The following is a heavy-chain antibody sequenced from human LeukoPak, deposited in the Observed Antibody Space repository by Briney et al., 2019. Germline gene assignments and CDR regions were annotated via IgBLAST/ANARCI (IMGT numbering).Heavy chain of an antibody. V-gene: IGHV3-23*01. CDR2: ISGSGGST. CDR1: GFTFSSYA. Sequence: PGGSLRLXCAASGFTFSSYAMSWVRQAPGKGLEWVSAISGSGGSTYYADSVKGRFTISRDNSKNTLYLQMNSLRAEDTAVYYCAKDGPYYDFWSGPKNYYYYYYMDVWGKGTTVTVSS. J-gene: IGHJ6*03. CDR3: AKDGPYYDFWSGPKNYYYYYYMDV. D-gene: IGHD3-3*01.